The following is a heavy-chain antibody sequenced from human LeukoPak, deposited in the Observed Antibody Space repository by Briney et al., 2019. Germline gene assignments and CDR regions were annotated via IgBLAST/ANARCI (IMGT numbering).Heavy chain of an antibody. Sequence: SETLSLTCAVSGGSINSGGYSWSWIRQPPGKGLEWIGEINHSGSTNYNPSLKSRVTISVDTSKNQFSLKLSSVTAADTAVYYCARSPENSGPWGQGTLVTVSS. D-gene: IGHD1-7*01. CDR2: INHSGST. J-gene: IGHJ5*02. V-gene: IGHV4-30-2*01. CDR3: ARSPENSGP. CDR1: GGSINSGGYS.